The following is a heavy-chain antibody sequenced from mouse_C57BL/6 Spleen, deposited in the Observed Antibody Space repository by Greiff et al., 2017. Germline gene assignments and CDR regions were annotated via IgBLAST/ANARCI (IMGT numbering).Heavy chain of an antibody. CDR3: ARQLGQGAWFAY. CDR1: GYTFTDYY. CDR2: INPYNGGT. D-gene: IGHD4-1*02. J-gene: IGHJ3*01. V-gene: IGHV1-19*01. Sequence: EVQLQQSGPVLVKPGASVKMSCKASGYTFTDYYMNWVKQSHGKSLEWIGVINPYNGGTSYNQKFKGKATLTVDKSSSTAYMELNSLTSEDSAVYYCARQLGQGAWFAYWGQGTLVTVSA.